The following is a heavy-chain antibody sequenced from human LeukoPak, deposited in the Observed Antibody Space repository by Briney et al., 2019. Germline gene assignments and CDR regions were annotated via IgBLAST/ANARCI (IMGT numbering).Heavy chain of an antibody. J-gene: IGHJ4*02. CDR1: GGSISSGSYY. D-gene: IGHD4-11*01. V-gene: IGHV4-61*02. CDR2: IYTSGST. CDR3: AREPFSYSNYVPYFDY. Sequence: KPSQTLSLTCTVSGGSISSGSYYWSWIRQPAGKGLEWIGRIYTSGSTNYNPSLKSRVTISVDTSKNQFSLKLSSVTAADTAVYYCAREPFSYSNYVPYFDYWGLGTLVTVSS.